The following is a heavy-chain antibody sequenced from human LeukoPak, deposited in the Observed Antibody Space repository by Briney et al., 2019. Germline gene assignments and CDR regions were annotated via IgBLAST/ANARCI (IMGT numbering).Heavy chain of an antibody. D-gene: IGHD3-16*01. V-gene: IGHV4-39*01. CDR1: GDAITGSSYY. CDR3: ARGLGGPRMGD. J-gene: IGHJ4*02. Sequence: SETLSLTCTVSGDAITGSSYYWGWIRQPPGKGLEWIGSMYYSGSTYSNPSLKSRVTMSADTSKNQFSLKLSSVSAADTAVYYCARGLGGPRMGDWGQGTLVTVSS. CDR2: MYYSGST.